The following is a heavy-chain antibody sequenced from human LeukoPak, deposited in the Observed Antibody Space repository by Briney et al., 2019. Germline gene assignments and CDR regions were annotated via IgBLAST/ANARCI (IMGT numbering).Heavy chain of an antibody. CDR3: AKDVPEEQWLNWFDP. CDR2: ISYDGSNK. J-gene: IGHJ5*02. CDR1: GFTFRSYA. D-gene: IGHD6-19*01. Sequence: PGGSLRLSCAASGFTFRSYAIHWVRQAPGKVLEWVAVISYDGSNKYYADSVKGRFTISRDNSKNTLYLQLNSLRAEDTAVYYCAKDVPEEQWLNWFDPWGQGTLVTVSS. V-gene: IGHV3-30*04.